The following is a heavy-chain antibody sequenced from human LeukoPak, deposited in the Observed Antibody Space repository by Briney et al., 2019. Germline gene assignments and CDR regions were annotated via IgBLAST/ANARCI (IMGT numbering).Heavy chain of an antibody. Sequence: SETLSLTCTVSGGSISSYYWSWIRQPAGKELEWIGRIYTSGSTNYNPSLKSRVTMSVDTSKNQFSLKLSSVTAADTAVYYCARHTSSWQTFDYWGQGTLVTVSS. CDR2: IYTSGST. V-gene: IGHV4-4*07. CDR3: ARHTSSWQTFDY. J-gene: IGHJ4*02. D-gene: IGHD6-13*01. CDR1: GGSISSYY.